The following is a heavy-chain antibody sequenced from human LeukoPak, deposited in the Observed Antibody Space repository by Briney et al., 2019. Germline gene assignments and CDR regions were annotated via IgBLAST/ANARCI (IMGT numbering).Heavy chain of an antibody. D-gene: IGHD1-26*01. V-gene: IGHV3-30*02. J-gene: IGHJ4*02. CDR2: IRYDGSNK. CDR1: GLTFSSYG. Sequence: GGSLRLSCAASGLTFSSYGIHWVRQAPGKGLEWVAFIRYDGSNKYYADSVKGRFTISRDNSKNTLYLQMNSLTSEDTAMYYCARGGGFSFGAQSYYQLSFWGQGTLVTVSS. CDR3: ARGGGFSFGAQSYYQLSF.